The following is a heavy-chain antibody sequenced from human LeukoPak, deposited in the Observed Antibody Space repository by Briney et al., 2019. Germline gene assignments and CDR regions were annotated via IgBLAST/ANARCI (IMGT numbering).Heavy chain of an antibody. Sequence: GGSLRLSCAASGFTFSTYAVHWVRQAPGKGLEWVALISYNGNNNYYADSVKGRFTISRDNSKNTLYLQMNSLEPEDTAVYYCARADYYTSGTFRYYFDYWGQGTLVSVSS. CDR1: GFTFSTYA. D-gene: IGHD3-10*01. CDR3: ARADYYTSGTFRYYFDY. CDR2: ISYNGNNN. J-gene: IGHJ4*02. V-gene: IGHV3-30-3*01.